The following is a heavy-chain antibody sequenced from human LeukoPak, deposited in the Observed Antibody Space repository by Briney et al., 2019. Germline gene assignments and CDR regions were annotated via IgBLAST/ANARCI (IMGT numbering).Heavy chain of an antibody. V-gene: IGHV4-34*01. CDR1: GGSFSGYY. J-gene: IGHJ4*02. CDR3: ASTGLYYDSSGWNY. CDR2: INHSGST. D-gene: IGHD3-22*01. Sequence: PSETLSLTCAVYGGSFSGYYWSWLRQPPGKGLEWIGEINHSGSTNYNPSLKSRVTISVDTSKNQFSLKLSSVTAADTAVYYCASTGLYYDSSGWNYWGQGTLVTVSS.